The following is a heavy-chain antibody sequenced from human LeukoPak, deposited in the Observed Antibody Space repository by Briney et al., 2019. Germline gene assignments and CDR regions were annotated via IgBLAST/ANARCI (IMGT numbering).Heavy chain of an antibody. CDR3: ARSTLTDYYYYYYMDV. CDR2: IIPIFGTA. D-gene: IGHD3-16*01. Sequence: GASVKVSFKASGGTFSSYAISWVRQAPGQGLEWMGGIIPIFGTANYAQKFQGRVTITADKSTSTAYMELSSLRSEDTAVYYCARSTLTDYYYYYYMDVWGKGTTVTVSS. V-gene: IGHV1-69*06. J-gene: IGHJ6*03. CDR1: GGTFSSYA.